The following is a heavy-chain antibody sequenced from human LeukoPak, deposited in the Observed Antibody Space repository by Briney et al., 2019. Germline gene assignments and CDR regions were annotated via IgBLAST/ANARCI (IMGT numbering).Heavy chain of an antibody. CDR2: TSYDGSNK. J-gene: IGHJ4*02. Sequence: GGSLRLSCAASGFTFSSYGMHWVRQAPGKGLEWVAVTSYDGSNKYYADSVKGRFTISRDNSKNTLYLQMNSLRAEDTAVYYCAKGREWRIAAAATLDYWGQGTLVTVSS. CDR1: GFTFSSYG. V-gene: IGHV3-30*18. CDR3: AKGREWRIAAAATLDY. D-gene: IGHD6-13*01.